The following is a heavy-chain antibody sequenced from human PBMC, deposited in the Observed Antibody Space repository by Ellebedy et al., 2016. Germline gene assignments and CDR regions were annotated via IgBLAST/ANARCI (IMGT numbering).Heavy chain of an antibody. CDR2: ISGAGYTT. CDR3: YYGHYSGS. D-gene: IGHD4-17*01. Sequence: GESLKISXATSGFSFSNYFMTWIRRAPGKGLEWVATISGAGYTTFFADSVKGRFTISRDNSRYTLYLQMDSLTAADTAVYYCYYGHYSGSWGQGTLVTVSS. J-gene: IGHJ4*02. CDR1: GFSFSNYF. V-gene: IGHV3-23*01.